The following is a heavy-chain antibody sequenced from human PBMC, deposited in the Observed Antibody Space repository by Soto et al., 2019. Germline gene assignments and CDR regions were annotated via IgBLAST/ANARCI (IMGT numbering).Heavy chain of an antibody. CDR2: INHSGST. CDR1: GGSFSGYY. CDR3: AREGGFGDSGYEYNWFAP. V-gene: IGHV4-34*01. J-gene: IGHJ5*02. Sequence: PSETLSLTCVVYGGSFSGYYWSWIRQPPGKGLEWIGEINHSGSTNYNPSLKSRVTISVDTSKNQFSLKLSSVTAADTAVYYCAREGGFGDSGYEYNWFAPWGKGTLVTVSS. D-gene: IGHD5-12*01.